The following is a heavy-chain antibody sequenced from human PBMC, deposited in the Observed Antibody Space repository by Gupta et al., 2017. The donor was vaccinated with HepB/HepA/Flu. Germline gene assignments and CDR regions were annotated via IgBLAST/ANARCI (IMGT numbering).Heavy chain of an antibody. D-gene: IGHD3-3*01. CDR2: IRSKANNYAT. CDR1: GFTFSGSG. Sequence: EVQLVESGGGLVQPGGSLKVSCAASGFTFSGSGMHWVRQASGKGLEWVGRIRSKANNYATSYGASVKGRFTISRDDSKNTVYLQMNSLKTEDTAVYYCTRHPGGDYDGWSGIFDDGGQGTPVIVSS. CDR3: TRHPGGDYDGWSGIFDD. V-gene: IGHV3-73*02. J-gene: IGHJ4*02.